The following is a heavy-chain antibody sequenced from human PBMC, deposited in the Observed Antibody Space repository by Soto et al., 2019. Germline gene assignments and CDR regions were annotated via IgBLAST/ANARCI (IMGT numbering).Heavy chain of an antibody. CDR3: AKMYCGYSGYIQS. CDR1: GFTFTNYA. D-gene: IGHD5-12*01. CDR2: ISGSGVST. V-gene: IGHV3-23*01. J-gene: IGHJ5*02. Sequence: PVGSLRLSCATSGFTFTNYAMTWVRQGPGKGLEWVSSISGSGVSTYFADSVKGRFTISRDNSKNTLFLHMNSLRAEDTAVYYCAKMYCGYSGYIQSWGQGTLVTVLL.